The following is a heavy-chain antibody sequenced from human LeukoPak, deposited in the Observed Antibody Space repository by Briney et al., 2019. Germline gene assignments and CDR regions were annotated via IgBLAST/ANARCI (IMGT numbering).Heavy chain of an antibody. D-gene: IGHD6-13*01. V-gene: IGHV3-43*02. CDR2: ISGDGGST. CDR3: AKGDEAAAGRVPYY. J-gene: IGHJ4*02. CDR1: GFTFDDYA. Sequence: GGSLRLSCAASGFTFDDYAMHWVRQAPGKGLEWVSLISGDGGSTYYADPVKGRFTISRDNSKNSLYLQMDSLRTENTALYYCAKGDEAAAGRVPYYWGQGTLVTVSS.